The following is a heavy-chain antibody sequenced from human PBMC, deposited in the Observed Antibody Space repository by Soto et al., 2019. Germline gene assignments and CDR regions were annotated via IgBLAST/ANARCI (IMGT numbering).Heavy chain of an antibody. Sequence: GGSLRLSCAASGFTFSSYGMHWVRQAPSKGLEWVAVISYDGSNKYYADSVKGRFTISRDNSKNTLYLQMNSLRAEDTAVYYCAKDGNYDILTGSVYFDYWGQGTLVTVSS. V-gene: IGHV3-30*18. J-gene: IGHJ4*02. CDR1: GFTFSSYG. CDR2: ISYDGSNK. D-gene: IGHD3-9*01. CDR3: AKDGNYDILTGSVYFDY.